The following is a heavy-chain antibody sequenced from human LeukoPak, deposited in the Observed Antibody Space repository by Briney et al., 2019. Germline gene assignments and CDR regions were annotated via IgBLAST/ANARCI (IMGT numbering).Heavy chain of an antibody. CDR2: ISGSGGST. D-gene: IGHD6-19*01. CDR1: GFTFSSYA. Sequence: GGSLRLSCAASGFTFSSYAMSWVRQAPGKGLEWVSAISGSGGSTYYADSVKGRFTISRDNSKNTLYPQMNSLRAEDTAVYYCAKGMGSGWPAPIDYWGQGTLVTVSS. J-gene: IGHJ4*02. V-gene: IGHV3-23*01. CDR3: AKGMGSGWPAPIDY.